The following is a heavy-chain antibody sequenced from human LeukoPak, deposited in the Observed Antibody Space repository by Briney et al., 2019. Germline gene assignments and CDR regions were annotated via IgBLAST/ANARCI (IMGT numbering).Heavy chain of an antibody. CDR3: ARSRYYDSPSFDP. CDR2: IYYGGST. J-gene: IGHJ5*02. V-gene: IGHV4-39*01. CDR1: GDSVSTSSYY. Sequence: SETLSLTCTVSGDSVSTSSYYWGWIRQPPGKGLEWIGSIYYGGSTYYNPSLKSRVTISVDTSKNQFSLKLNSVTAADTAVYYCARSRYYDSPSFDPWGQGTLVTVPS. D-gene: IGHD3-22*01.